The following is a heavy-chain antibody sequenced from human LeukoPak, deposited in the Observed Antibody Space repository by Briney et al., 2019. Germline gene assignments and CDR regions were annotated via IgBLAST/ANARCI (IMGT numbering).Heavy chain of an antibody. V-gene: IGHV1-69*05. J-gene: IGHJ6*03. CDR2: IIPIFGTA. CDR3: ARGNSYGYEDYYYYTDV. D-gene: IGHD5-18*01. Sequence: SVKVSCKASGGTFSSYAISWVRQAPGQGLEWMGGIIPIFGTANYAQKFQGRVTITTDESTSTAYMELSSLRSEDTAVYYCARGNSYGYEDYYYYTDVWGKGTTVTVSS. CDR1: GGTFSSYA.